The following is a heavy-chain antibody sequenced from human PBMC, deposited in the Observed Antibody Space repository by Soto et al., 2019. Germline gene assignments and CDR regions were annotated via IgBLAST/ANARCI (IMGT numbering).Heavy chain of an antibody. CDR1: GGSFSGYY. Sequence: SETLSLSCAVYGGSFSGYYWSWIRQPPGKGLEWIGEINHSGSTNYNPSLKSRVTISVDTSKNQFSLKLSSVTAADTAVYYCARADYGSGSTPGVVHYYMAVWGKGTTVTVSS. D-gene: IGHD3-10*01. CDR2: INHSGST. CDR3: ARADYGSGSTPGVVHYYMAV. V-gene: IGHV4-34*01. J-gene: IGHJ6*03.